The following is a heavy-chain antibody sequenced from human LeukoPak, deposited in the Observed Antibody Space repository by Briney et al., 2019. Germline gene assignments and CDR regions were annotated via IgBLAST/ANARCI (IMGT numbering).Heavy chain of an antibody. CDR2: ISGSGGST. CDR3: ARSLSWSSTPFDY. CDR1: GFTFSNYW. D-gene: IGHD2-2*01. V-gene: IGHV3-23*01. J-gene: IGHJ4*02. Sequence: GGSLRLSCAASGFTFSNYWIHWVRQAPGKGLVWVSAISGSGGSTYYADSVKGRFTISRDNSKNTLYLQMNSLRAEDTAVYYCARSLSWSSTPFDYWGQGTLVTVSS.